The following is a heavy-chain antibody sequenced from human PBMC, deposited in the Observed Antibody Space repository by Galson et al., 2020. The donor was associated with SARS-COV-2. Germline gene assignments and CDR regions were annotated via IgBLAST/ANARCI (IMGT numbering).Heavy chain of an antibody. CDR3: ASPRLVGATHFDY. V-gene: IGHV4-39*01. Sequence: SETLSLTCTVSGGSISSSSYYWGWIRQPPGKGLEWIGSIYYSGSTYYNPSLKSRVTISVDTSKNQFSLKLSSVTAADTAVYYCASPRLVGATHFDYWGQGTLVTVSS. CDR2: IYYSGST. J-gene: IGHJ4*02. CDR1: GGSISSSSYY. D-gene: IGHD1-26*01.